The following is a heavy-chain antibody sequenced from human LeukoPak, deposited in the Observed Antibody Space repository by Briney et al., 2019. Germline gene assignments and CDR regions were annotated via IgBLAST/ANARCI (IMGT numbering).Heavy chain of an antibody. V-gene: IGHV4-4*07. CDR2: IYTSGST. J-gene: IGHJ6*02. CDR3: ARVVAAAGTYYGMDV. D-gene: IGHD6-13*01. CDR1: GGSISSYY. Sequence: SETLSLTCTVSGGSISSYYWSWIRQPAGKGLEWIGRIYTSGSTNYNPSLKSRVTMSVDTSKNQCSLKLSSVTAADTAVSYCARVVAAAGTYYGMDVWGQGTTVTVSS.